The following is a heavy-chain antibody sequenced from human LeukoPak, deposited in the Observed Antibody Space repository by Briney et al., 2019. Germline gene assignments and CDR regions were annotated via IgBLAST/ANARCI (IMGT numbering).Heavy chain of an antibody. J-gene: IGHJ6*03. Sequence: GGSLRLSCAASGFTFSSYVMSWVRQAPGKGLEWVSAISGSGGSTYYADSVKGRFTISRDNARNSLFLQMNSLRAEDTAVYYCARGPAVADYFQHYYMDVWGKGTTVTVSS. V-gene: IGHV3-23*01. CDR1: GFTFSSYV. CDR2: ISGSGGST. D-gene: IGHD6-19*01. CDR3: ARGPAVADYFQHYYMDV.